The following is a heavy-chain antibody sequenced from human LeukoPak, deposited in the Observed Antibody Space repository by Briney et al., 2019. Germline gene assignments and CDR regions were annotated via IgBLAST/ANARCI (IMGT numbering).Heavy chain of an antibody. Sequence: SETLSLTCTVSGGSISSGSYYGSWIRQPAGKGLEWLGRIYTSGSTNYNPSLKSRVTISVDTSKNQFSLKLSSVTAADTAVYYCARDGYYGDYVNYWGQGTLVTVSS. CDR3: ARDGYYGDYVNY. V-gene: IGHV4-61*02. D-gene: IGHD4-17*01. J-gene: IGHJ4*02. CDR1: GGSISSGSYY. CDR2: IYTSGST.